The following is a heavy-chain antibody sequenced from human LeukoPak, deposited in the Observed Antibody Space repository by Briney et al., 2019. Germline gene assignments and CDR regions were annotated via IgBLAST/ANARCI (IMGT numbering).Heavy chain of an antibody. CDR1: GFTFSSYW. D-gene: IGHD1-26*01. J-gene: IGHJ4*02. V-gene: IGHV3-48*01. CDR2: ISSSSSTI. Sequence: GGSLRLXCAASGFTFSSYWMSWVRQAPGKGLEWVSYISSSSSTIYYADSVKGRFTISRDNAKNSLYLQMNSLRAEDTAVYYCARDGGWELADYWGQGTLVTVSS. CDR3: ARDGGWELADY.